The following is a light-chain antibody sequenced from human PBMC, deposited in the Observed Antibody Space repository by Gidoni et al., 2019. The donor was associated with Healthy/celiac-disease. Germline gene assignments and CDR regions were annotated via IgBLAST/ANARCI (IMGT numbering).Light chain of an antibody. CDR3: QKYNSAPLT. CDR2: AAS. V-gene: IGKV1-27*01. Sequence: DIQLTQSPSSLSASVGDTINITCRASQGISNYLAWYQQKPGKVPKLLIYAASPLQAGVPSRFSGSGSGTDFTLTISSLQPEDVATYYCQKYNSAPLTFGGXTKVEIK. CDR1: QGISNY. J-gene: IGKJ4*01.